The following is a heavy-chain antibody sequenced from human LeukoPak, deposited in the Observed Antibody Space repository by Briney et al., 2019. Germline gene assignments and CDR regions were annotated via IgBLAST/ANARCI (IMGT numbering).Heavy chain of an antibody. CDR3: ARGSMVRGVIQYGMDV. D-gene: IGHD3-10*01. CDR2: ISGSGGST. CDR1: GFTFSSYW. J-gene: IGHJ6*02. Sequence: GGSLRLSCAASGFTFSSYWMSWVRQAPGKGLEWVSAISGSGGSTYYADSVKGRFTISRDNSKNTLYLQMNSLRAEDTAVYYCARGSMVRGVIQYGMDVWGQGTTVTVSS. V-gene: IGHV3-23*01.